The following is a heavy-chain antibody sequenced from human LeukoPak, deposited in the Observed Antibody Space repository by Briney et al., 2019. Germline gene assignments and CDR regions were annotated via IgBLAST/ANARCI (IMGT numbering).Heavy chain of an antibody. J-gene: IGHJ6*03. D-gene: IGHD3-10*01. CDR2: ISAYNGNT. CDR3: ARRPPTVRGIMAYYYYMDV. Sequence: ASVKVSCKASGYTFTSYAFRWVRQAPGQGLEWMGRISAYNGNTNYAQNLQGRVTIIADESTSTAYMELSSLRPEDTAVYYCARRPPTVRGIMAYYYYMDVWGKGTTVTVSS. V-gene: IGHV1-18*01. CDR1: GYTFTSYA.